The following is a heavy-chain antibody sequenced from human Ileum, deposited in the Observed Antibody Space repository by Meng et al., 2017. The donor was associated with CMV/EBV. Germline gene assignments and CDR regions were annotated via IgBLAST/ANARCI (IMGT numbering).Heavy chain of an antibody. Sequence: QVQLQQWGAGLLKPSGTLSLTCAVYGGSFSDYYWIWIRQSPGKGLEWIGEVHHSGITNYNPSLKSRVTISVDTSKNQFFLKLTSVTAADTGLYYCATNSEDYWGQGTLVTVFS. CDR1: GGSFSDYY. V-gene: IGHV4-34*01. CDR3: ATNSEDY. D-gene: IGHD4-23*01. J-gene: IGHJ4*02. CDR2: VHHSGIT.